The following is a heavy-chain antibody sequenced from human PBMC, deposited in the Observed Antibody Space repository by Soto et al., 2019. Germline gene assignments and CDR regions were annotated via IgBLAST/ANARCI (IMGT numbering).Heavy chain of an antibody. J-gene: IGHJ4*02. CDR2: MYNSGSS. CDR3: ARHRSGWHDCYFDY. V-gene: IGHV4-59*08. D-gene: IGHD6-19*01. Sequence: SETLSLTCTVSGGYTSSYYWSWIRQPPGKALEWIGYMYNSGSSNYNPSLKNRVTISLDTSKNQFSLKLSSVTAADTAVYYCARHRSGWHDCYFDYWGQGTLVTVSS. CDR1: GGYTSSYY.